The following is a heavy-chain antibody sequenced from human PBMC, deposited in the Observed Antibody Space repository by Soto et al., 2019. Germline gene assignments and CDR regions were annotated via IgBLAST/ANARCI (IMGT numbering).Heavy chain of an antibody. J-gene: IGHJ4*02. V-gene: IGHV3-23*01. CDR1: GFTFRSFA. D-gene: IGHD4-17*01. Sequence: EVRLLESGGGLVQPGGSLRLSCAASGFTFRSFAMSWVRQSPEKGLEWVSSISASAMNTYYADSVKGRFTISRDNSKNTVYLEMNGLRAEVTALYYCAKARFYGDLDYWGQGNRVTVSS. CDR3: AKARFYGDLDY. CDR2: ISASAMNT.